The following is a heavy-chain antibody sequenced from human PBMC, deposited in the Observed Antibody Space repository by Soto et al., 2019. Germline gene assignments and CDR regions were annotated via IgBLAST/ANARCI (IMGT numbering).Heavy chain of an antibody. CDR1: GGTFSSYA. Sequence: SVKVSCKASGGTFSSYAISWVRQAPGQGLEWMGGIIPIFGTANYAQKFQGRVTITADESTSTAYMELSSLRSEDTAVYYCARAVRGYSHGYLWEEDYYYYGMDVWAQGTTVTVSS. CDR3: ARAVRGYSHGYLWEEDYYYYGMDV. J-gene: IGHJ6*02. CDR2: IIPIFGTA. D-gene: IGHD5-18*01. V-gene: IGHV1-69*13.